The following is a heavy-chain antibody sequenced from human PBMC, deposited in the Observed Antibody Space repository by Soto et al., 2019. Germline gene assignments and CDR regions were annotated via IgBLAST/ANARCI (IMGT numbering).Heavy chain of an antibody. Sequence: QVQLVESGGGVVQPGRSLRLSCAASGFTFSSYAMHWVRQAPGKGLEWVAVISYDGSNKYYADSVKGRFTISRDNSKNTLYLQMNSLGAEDTAVYYCARPPHDRRGSGYFQHWGQGTLVTVSS. CDR1: GFTFSSYA. D-gene: IGHD3-22*01. J-gene: IGHJ1*01. V-gene: IGHV3-30-3*01. CDR2: ISYDGSNK. CDR3: ARPPHDRRGSGYFQH.